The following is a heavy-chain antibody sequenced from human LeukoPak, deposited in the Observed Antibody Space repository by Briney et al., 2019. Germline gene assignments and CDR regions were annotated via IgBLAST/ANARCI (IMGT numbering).Heavy chain of an antibody. Sequence: SETLSLTCAVYGGSFSGYYWSWIRQPPGKGLEWIGEINHSGSTNYNPSLKSRVTISVDTSKNQFSLKLSSVTAADTAVYYCARVPRTFWSGYFDYWGQGTLVTVSS. J-gene: IGHJ4*02. D-gene: IGHD3-3*01. CDR3: ARVPRTFWSGYFDY. CDR1: GGSFSGYY. V-gene: IGHV4-34*01. CDR2: INHSGST.